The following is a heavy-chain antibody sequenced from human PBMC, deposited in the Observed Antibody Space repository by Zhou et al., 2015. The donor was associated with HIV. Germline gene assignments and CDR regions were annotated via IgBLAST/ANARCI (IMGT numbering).Heavy chain of an antibody. D-gene: IGHD4-23*01. J-gene: IGHJ2*01. CDR3: ARADYGGIVRFNWYFDL. CDR2: IIPIFGTA. CDR1: GGTFSSYA. V-gene: IGHV1-69*01. Sequence: QVQLVQSGAEVKKPGSSVKVSCKASGGTFSSYAISWVRQAPGQGLEWMGGIIPIFGTANYAQKFQGRVTITADESTSTAYMELSSLRSEDTAVYYCARADYGGIVRFNWYFDLWGRGHPGHCLL.